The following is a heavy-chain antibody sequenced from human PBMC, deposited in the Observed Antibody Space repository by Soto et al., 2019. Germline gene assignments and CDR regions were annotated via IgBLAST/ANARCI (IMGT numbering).Heavy chain of an antibody. V-gene: IGHV5-51*01. J-gene: IGHJ3*02. CDR2: IYPGDSDT. CDR3: ARPLRYCSSTSCSNRLEAFEI. Sequence: PGASLKISCKGSGYSFTSYWIGWVRQMPGKGLEWMGIIYPGDSDTRYSPSFQGQVTISADKSISTAYLQWSSLKASDTAMYYCARPLRYCSSTSCSNRLEAFEIWGQGTMVTVSS. D-gene: IGHD2-2*01. CDR1: GYSFTSYW.